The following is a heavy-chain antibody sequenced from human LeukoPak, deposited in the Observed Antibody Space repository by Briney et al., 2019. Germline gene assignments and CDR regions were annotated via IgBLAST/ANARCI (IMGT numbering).Heavy chain of an antibody. D-gene: IGHD6-6*01. CDR2: INHSGST. J-gene: IGHJ4*02. CDR1: GGSFSGYY. Sequence: SGALSLTCAVYGGSFSGYYWSWIRQPPGKGLEWIGEINHSGSTNYNPSLKSRVTISVDTSKNQFSLKLSSVTAADTAVYYCARLAARVYWGQGTLVTVSS. CDR3: ARLAARVY. V-gene: IGHV4-34*01.